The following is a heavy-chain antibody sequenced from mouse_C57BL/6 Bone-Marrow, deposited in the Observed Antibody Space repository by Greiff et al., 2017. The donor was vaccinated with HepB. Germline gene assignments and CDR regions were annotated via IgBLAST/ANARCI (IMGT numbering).Heavy chain of an antibody. Sequence: VQLQQSGAELARPGASVKLSCKASGYTFTSSGISWVKQRTGQGLVWIGEIYPRSGNTYYNEKFKGKATLTADKSSSTAYMELRSLTSEDSSVYFCARKGNSWFAYWGQGTLVTVSA. CDR1: GYTFTSSG. CDR2: IYPRSGNT. V-gene: IGHV1-81*01. CDR3: ARKGNSWFAY. D-gene: IGHD2-1*01. J-gene: IGHJ3*01.